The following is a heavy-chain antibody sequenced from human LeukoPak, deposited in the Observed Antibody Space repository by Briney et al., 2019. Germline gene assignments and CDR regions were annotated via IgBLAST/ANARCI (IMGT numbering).Heavy chain of an antibody. J-gene: IGHJ5*02. Sequence: SETLSLTCAVSGYSISSGYYWGWIRQPPGKGLVWIGSIYHSGSAYYTPSLKSRVTISVDTSKNQFSLKLSSVTAADTAVYYCARHRVGSGDTYYDFWSGYSGCDPWGQGTLVTVSS. D-gene: IGHD3-3*01. CDR3: ARHRVGSGDTYYDFWSGYSGCDP. CDR1: GYSISSGYY. V-gene: IGHV4-38-2*01. CDR2: IYHSGSA.